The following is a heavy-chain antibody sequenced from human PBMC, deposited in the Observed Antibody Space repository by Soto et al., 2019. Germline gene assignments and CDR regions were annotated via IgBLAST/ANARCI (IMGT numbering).Heavy chain of an antibody. V-gene: IGHV2-5*02. D-gene: IGHD3-3*01. CDR1: GFSLSTSGVG. J-gene: IGHJ6*03. CDR3: AHTLYQYYDFWKWSYYMDV. Sequence: SGPTLVNPTQTLTLTCTFSGFSLSTSGVGVGWIRQPPGKALEWLALIYWDDDKRYSPSLKSRLTITKDTSKNQVVLTMTNMDPVDTATYYCAHTLYQYYDFWKWSYYMDVWGKGTTVTVSS. CDR2: IYWDDDK.